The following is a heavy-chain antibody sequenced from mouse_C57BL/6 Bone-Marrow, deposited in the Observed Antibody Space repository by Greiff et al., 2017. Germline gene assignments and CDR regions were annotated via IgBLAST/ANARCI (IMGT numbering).Heavy chain of an antibody. Sequence: EVKLVESGGGLVKPGGSLKLSCAASGFTFSSYTMSWVRQTPETRLAWVATISGGGGNTYYPDSVNGRFTISRDNAKNTLYLQMSSLRSEDTALYYCARRAYWGQGTLVTVSA. CDR3: ARRAY. J-gene: IGHJ3*01. CDR1: GFTFSSYT. CDR2: ISGGGGNT. V-gene: IGHV5-9*01.